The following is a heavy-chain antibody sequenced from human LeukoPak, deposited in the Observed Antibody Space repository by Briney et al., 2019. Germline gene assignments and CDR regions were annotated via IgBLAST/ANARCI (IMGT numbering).Heavy chain of an antibody. D-gene: IGHD1-26*01. CDR2: ISGSGGST. CDR3: SKSPTQWELPDY. J-gene: IGHJ4*02. V-gene: IGHV3-23*01. Sequence: GGSLRLSCAASGFTFSSYAMSWVRQAPGKGLEWVSAISGSGGSTYYADSVKGRFTISRDNSKNTLYLQMNSLRAEDTAIYYCSKSPTQWELPDYWGQGTLVTASS. CDR1: GFTFSSYA.